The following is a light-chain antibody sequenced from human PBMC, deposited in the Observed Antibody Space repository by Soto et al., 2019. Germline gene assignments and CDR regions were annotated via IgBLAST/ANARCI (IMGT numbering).Light chain of an antibody. CDR2: GDN. Sequence: QTVVTQPPSVSGTPGQRVTISCSGSGSSIGTNTVNWYRQLPGTAPKLLIYGDNQRPSGVPDRFSGSKSGTSASLAISGLQSEDEADYYCAAWDGSLNNVLFGGGTQLTVL. J-gene: IGLJ2*01. CDR1: GSSIGTNT. V-gene: IGLV1-44*01. CDR3: AAWDGSLNNVL.